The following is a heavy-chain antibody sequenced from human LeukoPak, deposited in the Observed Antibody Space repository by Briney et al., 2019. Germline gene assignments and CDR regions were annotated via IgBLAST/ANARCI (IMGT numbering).Heavy chain of an antibody. CDR3: AGARWTSTVTTYYLDF. D-gene: IGHD4-17*01. V-gene: IGHV1-3*01. J-gene: IGHJ4*02. CDR1: GYIITDYA. Sequence: GASVKVSCKASGYIITDYAIQWVRQAPGQGLEWMGWINAGNGKTKYSQKFQGRVTITRDTSASTAYMELSGLRSDDTAVYYCAGARWTSTVTTYYLDFWGQGTLVTVSS. CDR2: INAGNGKT.